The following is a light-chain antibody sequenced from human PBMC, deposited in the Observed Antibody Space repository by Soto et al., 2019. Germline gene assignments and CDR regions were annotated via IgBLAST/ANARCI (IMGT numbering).Light chain of an antibody. V-gene: IGLV2-14*01. CDR1: SSDVGDYDY. J-gene: IGLJ3*02. CDR2: EVR. CDR3: SSYRNSNTWV. Sequence: QSALTQPASVSGSPGQSITISCTGTSSDVGDYDYVSWYQQHPGKAPKLMIYEVRNRPSGVSNRFSGSKSGNTASLAISGLQDEDEANYYCSSYRNSNTWVFGGGTKLTVL.